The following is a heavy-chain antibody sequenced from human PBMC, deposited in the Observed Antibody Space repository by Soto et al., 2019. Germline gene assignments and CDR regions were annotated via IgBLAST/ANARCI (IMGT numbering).Heavy chain of an antibody. D-gene: IGHD6-13*01. CDR1: GYTFTSYG. CDR3: ARDHSGSWYFYYYGMDV. V-gene: IGHV1-18*04. J-gene: IGHJ6*02. CDR2: ISAYNGNT. Sequence: ASVKVSCKASGYTFTSYGISWVRQAPGQGLEWMGWISAYNGNTNYAQKLQGRVTMTTDTSTSTAYMELRSLRSDDTAVYYCARDHSGSWYFYYYGMDVWGQGTTVTVSS.